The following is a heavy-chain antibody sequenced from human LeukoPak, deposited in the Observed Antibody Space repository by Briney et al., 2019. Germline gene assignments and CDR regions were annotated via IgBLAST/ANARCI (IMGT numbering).Heavy chain of an antibody. D-gene: IGHD2/OR15-2a*01. CDR1: GFTFSDYY. V-gene: IGHV4-30-4*08. Sequence: PGGSLRLSCAASGFTFSDYYMSWIRQPPGRGLECIGYIYYNGSSFYNPSLKSRVTISVDTSMNHVSLTLSSVTAADTAVYYCARGNNPYFFDYWGQGTLVTISS. CDR2: IYYNGSS. J-gene: IGHJ4*02. CDR3: ARGNNPYFFDY.